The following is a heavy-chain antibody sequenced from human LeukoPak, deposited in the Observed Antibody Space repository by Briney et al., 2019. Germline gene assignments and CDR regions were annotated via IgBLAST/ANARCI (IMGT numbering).Heavy chain of an antibody. CDR1: GFTFSGHN. D-gene: IGHD3-10*01. V-gene: IGHV3-48*04. CDR2: VSISSGTI. Sequence: GGSLRLSCAASGFTFSGHNMNWVRQAPGKGLEWISFVSISSGTIYYADSVNGRFRISRDNAKSSLDLEMNSLRAEDTAVYYCARASGPFDYWGQGTLVTVSS. J-gene: IGHJ4*02. CDR3: ARASGPFDY.